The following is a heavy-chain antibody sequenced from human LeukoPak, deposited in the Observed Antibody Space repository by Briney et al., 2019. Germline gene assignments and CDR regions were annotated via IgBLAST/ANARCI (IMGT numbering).Heavy chain of an antibody. CDR1: GGSISSYY. CDR3: ARERYRYCSSTSCYYYYYYMDV. D-gene: IGHD2-2*01. J-gene: IGHJ6*03. Sequence: SETLSLTCTVSGGSISSYYWSWIRQPPGKGLEWIGYIYYSGSTNYNPSLKSRVTISVDTSKNQFSLKLSSVTAADTAVYYCARERYRYCSSTSCYYYYYYMDVWGKGTTVTVSS. V-gene: IGHV4-59*12. CDR2: IYYSGST.